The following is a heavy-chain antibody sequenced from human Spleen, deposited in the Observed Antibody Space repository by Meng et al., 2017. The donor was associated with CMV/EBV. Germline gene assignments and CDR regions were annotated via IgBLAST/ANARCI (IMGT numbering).Heavy chain of an antibody. Sequence: GYYWSWIRQPPGEWLEWIGEINHSGSTNYNPSLKSRVTISVDTSKNQFSLKLSSVTAADTAVYYCARVLYYYGSGSYYNDGMGDFDYWGQGTLVTVSS. V-gene: IGHV4-34*01. CDR3: ARVLYYYGSGSYYNDGMGDFDY. D-gene: IGHD3-10*01. CDR1: GYY. CDR2: INHSGST. J-gene: IGHJ4*02.